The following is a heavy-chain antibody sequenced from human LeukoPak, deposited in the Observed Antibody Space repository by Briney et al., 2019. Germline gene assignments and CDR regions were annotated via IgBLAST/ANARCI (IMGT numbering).Heavy chain of an antibody. CDR3: ARHQDGYTYGYDY. J-gene: IGHJ4*02. V-gene: IGHV5-51*01. D-gene: IGHD5-18*01. Sequence: GESLKISCKGSGYSFATYWIGWVRQMPGKGLEWMGIVYPGDSDVRYSPSFQGQVTISVDKSINTAYLQWSSLKASDTAIFYCARHQDGYTYGYDYWGQGTLVTVSS. CDR2: VYPGDSDV. CDR1: GYSFATYW.